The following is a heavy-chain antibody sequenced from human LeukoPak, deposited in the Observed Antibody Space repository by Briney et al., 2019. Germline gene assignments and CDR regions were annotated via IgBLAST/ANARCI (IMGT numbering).Heavy chain of an antibody. Sequence: GGSLRLSCATSGFTFSNCGMSWVRQAPGKGLQWLSVIGGDGTTYYADSVKGRFTVFRDNSENTLYLQMNSLRAEDTAVYYCAKGWVTLAVAGTVFDYWGQGTLVTVSS. CDR3: AKGWVTLAVAGTVFDY. CDR1: GFTFSNCG. J-gene: IGHJ4*02. CDR2: IGGDGTT. V-gene: IGHV3-23*01. D-gene: IGHD6-19*01.